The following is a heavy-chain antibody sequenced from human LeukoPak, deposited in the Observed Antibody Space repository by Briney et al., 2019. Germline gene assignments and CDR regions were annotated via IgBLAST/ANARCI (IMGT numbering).Heavy chain of an antibody. Sequence: PSETLSLTCAVYGGSFSGYYWSWIRQPPGKGLEWIGEINHSGSTNYNPYLKSRVTMSVDTSKNQFSLKLSCVTAADTAVYYCARSNYVWGSYRPRQSDAFDIWGQGTMVTVSS. D-gene: IGHD3-16*02. CDR2: INHSGST. J-gene: IGHJ3*02. V-gene: IGHV4-34*01. CDR3: ARSNYVWGSYRPRQSDAFDI. CDR1: GGSFSGYY.